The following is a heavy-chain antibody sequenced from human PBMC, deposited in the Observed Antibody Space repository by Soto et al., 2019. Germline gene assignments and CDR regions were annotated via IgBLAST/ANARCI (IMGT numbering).Heavy chain of an antibody. CDR1: GFAFSGSA. CDR3: TSPVAGVDYFGY. D-gene: IGHD6-19*01. Sequence: EVPLVESGGGLVQPGGSLKLSCAASGFAFSGSAVYWVRQASGIGLEWVGHIRSKANNYATAYTASVKGRFTISRDDSKNTAYLQMNSLTTEDTAVYYCTSPVAGVDYFGYWGQGTLVTVSS. J-gene: IGHJ4*02. V-gene: IGHV3-73*02. CDR2: IRSKANNYAT.